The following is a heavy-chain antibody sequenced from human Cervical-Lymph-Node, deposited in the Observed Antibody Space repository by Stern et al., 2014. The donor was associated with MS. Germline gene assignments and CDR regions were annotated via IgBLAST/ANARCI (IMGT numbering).Heavy chain of an antibody. D-gene: IGHD4-17*01. J-gene: IGHJ6*02. Sequence: QLQLQESGPGLVKPSETLSLTCTVSGGSISSYYWSWIRQPPGKGLEWIGYLYYSGSTNYNPSLKSRVTISVDTSKNQFSLKLSSVTAADTAVYYCARGDGDYDAYYGMDVWGQGTTVTVSS. V-gene: IGHV4-59*01. CDR2: LYYSGST. CDR3: ARGDGDYDAYYGMDV. CDR1: GGSISSYY.